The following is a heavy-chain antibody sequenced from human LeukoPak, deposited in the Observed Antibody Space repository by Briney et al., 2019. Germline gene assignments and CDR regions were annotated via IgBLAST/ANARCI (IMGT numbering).Heavy chain of an antibody. V-gene: IGHV4-4*07. CDR2: IFTSGST. CDR3: ARRLRGTNDAFDI. D-gene: IGHD2-8*01. J-gene: IGHJ3*02. Sequence: SSETLSLTCTVSGGSISSYYWSWIRQPAGKGLEWIGRIFTSGSTNYNPSLKSRVTISVDTSKNQFSLKLSSVTAADTAVYYCARRLRGTNDAFDIWGQGTMVTVSS. CDR1: GGSISSYY.